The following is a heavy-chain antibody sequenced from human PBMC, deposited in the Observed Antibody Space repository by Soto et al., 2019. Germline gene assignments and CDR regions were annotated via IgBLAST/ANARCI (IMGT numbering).Heavy chain of an antibody. CDR2: IYYTGST. D-gene: IGHD3-10*01. CDR1: GGSISSSY. J-gene: IGHJ3*02. Sequence: QVQLQESGPGLVKPSETLSLTCTVSGGSISSSYWSWIRQPPGQALEGIGYIYYTGSTNYNPSLKSRVPIAVDTSKNQCSLKLSSVTSADTAVYYCARDYHDYGSGRVLPDAFDIWGQGTMVTVSA. CDR3: ARDYHDYGSGRVLPDAFDI. V-gene: IGHV4-59*01.